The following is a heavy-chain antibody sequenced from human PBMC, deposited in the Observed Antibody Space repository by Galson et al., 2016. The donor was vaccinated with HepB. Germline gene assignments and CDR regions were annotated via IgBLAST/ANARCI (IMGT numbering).Heavy chain of an antibody. CDR3: ARIGEYGDHIVVRHFDY. CDR2: IKGDGTRP. D-gene: IGHD2-15*01. Sequence: SLRLSCAASGFTFSSYWMHWVRQAPGKGLVWVSRIKGDGTRPTYADSVKGRFTISRDNTKNTLYLQMDSLRADDTAVYYCARIGEYGDHIVVRHFDYWGQGTLVTVSS. V-gene: IGHV3-74*01. CDR1: GFTFSSYW. J-gene: IGHJ4*02.